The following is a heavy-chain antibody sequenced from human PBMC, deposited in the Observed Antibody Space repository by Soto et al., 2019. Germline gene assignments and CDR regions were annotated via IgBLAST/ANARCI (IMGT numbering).Heavy chain of an antibody. CDR3: ARGRLLWFGGQYYYYGMDV. V-gene: IGHV4-59*12. D-gene: IGHD3-10*01. Sequence: ETLSLTWTVSGGSISSYYWSWIRQPPGKGMEWIGDIYYSGSTNYNPSLKSRVTISVDTSKNQFSLKLSSVTAADTAVYYCARGRLLWFGGQYYYYGMDVWGQGTTVTVSS. J-gene: IGHJ6*02. CDR1: GGSISSYY. CDR2: IYYSGST.